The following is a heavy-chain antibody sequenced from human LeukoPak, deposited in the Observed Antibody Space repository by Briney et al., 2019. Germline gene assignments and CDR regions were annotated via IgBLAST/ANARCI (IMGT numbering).Heavy chain of an antibody. V-gene: IGHV1-69*05. CDR3: ARTPTEGSHYYFDY. CDR2: IIPIFGTA. CDR1: VGTLSSYA. D-gene: IGHD2-15*01. J-gene: IGHJ4*02. Sequence: SVKVSFKSSVGTLSSYAMSWVRQATGQGLEWMGGIIPIFGTANYAQKFQGRVTITTDGSTSAADMYANSLRSEDPAVYYCARTPTEGSHYYFDYWRQGTLVTVSS.